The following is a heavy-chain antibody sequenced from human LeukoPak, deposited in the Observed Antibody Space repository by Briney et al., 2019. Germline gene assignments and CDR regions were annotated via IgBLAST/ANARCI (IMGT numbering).Heavy chain of an antibody. CDR2: ISSSSSYI. CDR1: GFTFSDYY. CDR3: ARTHYDSSGYYPGAFDI. Sequence: GGSLRLSCAASGFTFSDYYMSWIRQAPGKGLEWVSSISSSSSYIYYADSVKGRFTISRDNAKNSLYLQMNSLRAEDTAVYYCARTHYDSSGYYPGAFDIWGQGTMVTVSS. D-gene: IGHD3-22*01. V-gene: IGHV3-11*06. J-gene: IGHJ3*02.